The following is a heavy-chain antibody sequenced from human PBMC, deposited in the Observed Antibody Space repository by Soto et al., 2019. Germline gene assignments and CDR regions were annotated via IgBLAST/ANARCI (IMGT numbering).Heavy chain of an antibody. CDR3: KREKSVIKSGYDAFDI. J-gene: IGHJ3*02. CDR1: GFTVSSYE. D-gene: IGHD5-12*01. Sequence: EVQLVESGGGLVQPGGSLRLSCAASGFTVSSYEMDWVRQAPGKGLEWVAYISISGGTIYYGDSVEGRFTISRDNADNSLYLQMNSLRAEDTAVYYCKREKSVIKSGYDAFDIWGRGTVVTVSS. CDR2: ISISGGTI. V-gene: IGHV3-48*03.